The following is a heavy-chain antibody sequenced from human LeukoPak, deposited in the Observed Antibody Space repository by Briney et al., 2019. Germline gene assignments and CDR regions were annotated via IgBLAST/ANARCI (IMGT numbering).Heavy chain of an antibody. V-gene: IGHV4-34*01. CDR3: ARVIVETSMVDY. Sequence: SETLSLTCAVYIDSFSNYHWNWIRQTPAKGMEWIGEVNESGGTNISPSLRSRVILSVDTSKNQFSLKLISVTVADTAIYYCARVIVETSMVDYWGQGTLVTVSS. CDR1: IDSFSNYH. J-gene: IGHJ4*02. D-gene: IGHD5-18*01. CDR2: VNESGGT.